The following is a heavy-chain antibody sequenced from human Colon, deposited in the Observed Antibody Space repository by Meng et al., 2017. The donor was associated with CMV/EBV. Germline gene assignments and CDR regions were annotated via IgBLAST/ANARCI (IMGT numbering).Heavy chain of an antibody. V-gene: IGHV4-39*07. CDR3: ARVGYGYLF. J-gene: IGHJ4*02. D-gene: IGHD5-18*01. Sequence: SETLSLTCSVSGGSIRSSSYYWAWIRQPPGKGLERIGNIYDTGSSYYNPSLESRATISLDTPKNQVSLKLSSVTAADTDVYYCARVGYGYLFWGQGALVTVSS. CDR1: GGSIRSSSYY. CDR2: IYDTGSS.